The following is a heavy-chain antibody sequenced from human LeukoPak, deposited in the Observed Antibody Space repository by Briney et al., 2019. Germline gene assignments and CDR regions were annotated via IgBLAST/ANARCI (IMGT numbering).Heavy chain of an antibody. CDR1: GLTFTNYA. J-gene: IGHJ3*02. V-gene: IGHV3-21*04. CDR3: TITYGDYVLGGAFDI. Sequence: GGSLRLSCSTPGLTFTNYAMNSGRQAPGAGLEYDASISGAGTCIYCADSVKGRFTITTDNSKNTLYQQMNRLRADETAVDYCTITYGDYVLGGAFDIWGQGTVVTVSS. D-gene: IGHD4-17*01. CDR2: ISGAGTCI.